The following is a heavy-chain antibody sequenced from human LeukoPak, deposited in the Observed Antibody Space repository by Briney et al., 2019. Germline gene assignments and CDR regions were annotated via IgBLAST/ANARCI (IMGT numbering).Heavy chain of an antibody. J-gene: IGHJ6*03. D-gene: IGHD5-18*01. CDR1: GFTFSSYA. Sequence: GGSLRLSCAASGFTFSSYAMSWVRQAPGKGLEWVSGISGGGGDTYFADSVKGRFTISRDNSKNTLYLHMNSLRAEDTAVYYCARVQRGYSYNPLGYYYYYMDVWGKGTTVTVSS. V-gene: IGHV3-23*01. CDR2: ISGGGGDT. CDR3: ARVQRGYSYNPLGYYYYYMDV.